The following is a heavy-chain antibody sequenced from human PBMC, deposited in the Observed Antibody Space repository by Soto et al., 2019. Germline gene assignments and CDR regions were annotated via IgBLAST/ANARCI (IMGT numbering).Heavy chain of an antibody. D-gene: IGHD1-7*01. Sequence: QVQLQESGPGLVKPSATLSLTCAVSSGSISSSNWWSWVRQPPGKGLEWIGEIYHSGSTNYNPSLKSRVTISVDKSKNQFSLKLSSVTAADTAVYYCAGHRPELTDNWFDPWGQGTLVTVSS. CDR2: IYHSGST. J-gene: IGHJ5*02. CDR1: SGSISSSNW. V-gene: IGHV4-4*02. CDR3: AGHRPELTDNWFDP.